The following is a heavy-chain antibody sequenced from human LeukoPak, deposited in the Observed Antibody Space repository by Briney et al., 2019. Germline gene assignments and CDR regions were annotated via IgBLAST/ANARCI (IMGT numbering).Heavy chain of an antibody. CDR3: ARADGRYCYGSGSQYYFDY. CDR2: ISSSSSYI. Sequence: PGGSLRLSCAASGFTFSSYSMNWVRQAPGKGLEWVSSISSSSSYIYYADSVKGRFTISRDNAKNSLYLQMNSLRAEDTAVYYCARADGRYCYGSGSQYYFDYWGQGTLVTVSS. J-gene: IGHJ4*02. CDR1: GFTFSSYS. V-gene: IGHV3-21*01. D-gene: IGHD3-10*01.